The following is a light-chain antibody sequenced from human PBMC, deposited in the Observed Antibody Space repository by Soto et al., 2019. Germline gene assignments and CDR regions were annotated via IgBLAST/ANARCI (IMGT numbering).Light chain of an antibody. CDR1: QSVTSN. J-gene: IGKJ1*01. CDR2: GAT. V-gene: IGKV3-15*01. CDR3: QQYNDWDRDT. Sequence: EIVMTQSPATASVSPRETVTLSCRASQSVTSNLALYPQKTGQAPRLIVEGATTRATGIPARFSGSGSGTELTLTISSVKSADLGVYDWQQYNDWDRDTFGQATMVEIK.